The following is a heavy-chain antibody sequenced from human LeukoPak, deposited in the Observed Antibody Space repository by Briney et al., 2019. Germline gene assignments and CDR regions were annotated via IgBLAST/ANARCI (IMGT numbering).Heavy chain of an antibody. V-gene: IGHV3-49*04. CDR2: IRSKVYGGTT. Sequence: GGSLRLSCAASGFTFSRDWMSWVRQAPGKGLEWVGFIRSKVYGGTTEYVASVEGRFTISRDDSKSIAYLQMNSLKTEDTAVYYCTREHSGYDLARRDLWGQGTLVTVSS. CDR1: GFTFSRDW. J-gene: IGHJ5*02. CDR3: TREHSGYDLARRDL. D-gene: IGHD5-12*01.